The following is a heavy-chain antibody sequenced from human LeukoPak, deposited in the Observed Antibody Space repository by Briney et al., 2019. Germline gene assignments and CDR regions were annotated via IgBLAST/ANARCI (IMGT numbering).Heavy chain of an antibody. CDR2: IKQDGSEK. Sequence: GGSLRLSCAASGFTFSSYWMSWVRQAPGKGLEWVANIKQDGSEKYYVDSVKGRFTISRDNAKNSLYLQMNSLRAEDTAVYYCARDDHSPYYYDSSGRNWFDPWGQGTLVTVSS. CDR1: GFTFSSYW. D-gene: IGHD3-22*01. V-gene: IGHV3-7*03. CDR3: ARDDHSPYYYDSSGRNWFDP. J-gene: IGHJ5*02.